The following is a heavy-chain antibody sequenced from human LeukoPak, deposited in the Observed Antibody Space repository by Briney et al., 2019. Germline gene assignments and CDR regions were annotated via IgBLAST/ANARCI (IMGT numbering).Heavy chain of an antibody. Sequence: GASVKVSCKASGGTFSSYAISWVRQAPGQGLEWMGGIIPIFGTANYAQKFQGRVTITTAESTSTAYMELSSLRSEDTAVYYCARDSLGAHGAFDIWGQGTMVTVSS. CDR2: IIPIFGTA. D-gene: IGHD3-16*01. J-gene: IGHJ3*02. CDR3: ARDSLGAHGAFDI. V-gene: IGHV1-69*05. CDR1: GGTFSSYA.